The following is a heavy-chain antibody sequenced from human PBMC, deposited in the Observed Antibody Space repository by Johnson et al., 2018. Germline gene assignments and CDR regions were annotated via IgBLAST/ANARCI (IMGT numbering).Heavy chain of an antibody. CDR1: GFNFGGSA. Sequence: EVQLVESGGGLVQPGESLKLSCAVSGFNFGGSAMHWVRQASGEGLEWIGGIRSIANNYATAYAASGKGRFTISRDDSKNTAYLQMNSLKTEDTAVYYCTRQYDSSGYYPDYWGQGTLVTVSS. V-gene: IGHV3-73*02. CDR2: IRSIANNYAT. J-gene: IGHJ4*02. D-gene: IGHD3-22*01. CDR3: TRQYDSSGYYPDY.